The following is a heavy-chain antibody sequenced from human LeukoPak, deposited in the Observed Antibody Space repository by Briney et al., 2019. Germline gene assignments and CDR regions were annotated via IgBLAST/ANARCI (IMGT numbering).Heavy chain of an antibody. Sequence: PGGSLRLSCVGSGFTFRSHAMSWVRQAPGKGLEWVSVIYSGGSTYYADSVKGRFTISRDNSKNTLYLQMNSLRAEGTAVYYCARFHTEYSSSNDAFDIWGQGTMVTVSS. CDR2: IYSGGST. CDR1: GFTFRSHA. J-gene: IGHJ3*02. CDR3: ARFHTEYSSSNDAFDI. V-gene: IGHV3-53*01. D-gene: IGHD6-6*01.